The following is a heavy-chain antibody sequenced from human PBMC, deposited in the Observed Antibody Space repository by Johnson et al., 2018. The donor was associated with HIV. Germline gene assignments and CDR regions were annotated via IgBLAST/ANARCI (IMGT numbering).Heavy chain of an antibody. Sequence: QVQLVESGGGVVQPGRSLRLSFAASGFTFSSYGMHWVRQAPGKGLEWVALISYDGSNKYHADSVKGRFTLSRDNSKNTLYLQMNSLRAEDTAVYYCTTLYYNFWSGHYAFDSWGQGTMVTVSS. V-gene: IGHV3-30*03. CDR3: TTLYYNFWSGHYAFDS. D-gene: IGHD3-3*01. CDR2: ISYDGSNK. CDR1: GFTFSSYG. J-gene: IGHJ3*02.